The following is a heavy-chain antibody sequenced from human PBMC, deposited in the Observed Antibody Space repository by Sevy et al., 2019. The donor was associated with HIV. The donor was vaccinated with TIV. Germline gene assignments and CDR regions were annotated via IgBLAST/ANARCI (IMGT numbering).Heavy chain of an antibody. V-gene: IGHV3-48*01. CDR2: ISGSSTTI. D-gene: IGHD6-13*01. J-gene: IGHJ5*02. CDR1: GFTFREYS. CDR3: ARSLAAAENWFDP. Sequence: RGYLRLSCVGSGFTFREYSMNCVRQAPGKGLERVSYISGSSTTIEHADSVKGRFSISRDNADNSVFLQMNRLRVKDTAVYYRARSLAAAENWFDPWGQGTLVTVSS.